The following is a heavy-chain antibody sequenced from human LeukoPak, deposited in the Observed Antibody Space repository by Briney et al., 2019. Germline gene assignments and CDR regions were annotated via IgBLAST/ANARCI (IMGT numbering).Heavy chain of an antibody. Sequence: AASVKVSCKDSGYTFTSYDIYWGRQATGQGLERMGWMNPNSGNTGYTQKFQGRVTMTRNTSISTAYMELSSLRSEDTAVYYCARWLQFQPFDYWGQGTLVTVSS. V-gene: IGHV1-8*01. CDR2: MNPNSGNT. D-gene: IGHD5-24*01. CDR1: GYTFTSYD. CDR3: ARWLQFQPFDY. J-gene: IGHJ4*02.